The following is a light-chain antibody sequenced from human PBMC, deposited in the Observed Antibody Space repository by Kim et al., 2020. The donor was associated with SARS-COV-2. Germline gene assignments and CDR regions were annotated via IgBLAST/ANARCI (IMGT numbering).Light chain of an antibody. J-gene: IGLJ2*01. CDR1: KLGDKY. V-gene: IGLV3-1*01. Sequence: SYELTQPPSVSVSPGQTASITCSGDKLGDKYACWYQQKPGQSPVLVIYQDNKRPSGIPERFSGSNSGNTATLTISGTHAMDEADYYCQTWDSITVVFGGGTKLPVL. CDR3: QTWDSITVV. CDR2: QDN.